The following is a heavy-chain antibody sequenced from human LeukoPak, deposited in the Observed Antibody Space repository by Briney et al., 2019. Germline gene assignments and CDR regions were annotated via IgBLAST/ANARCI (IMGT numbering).Heavy chain of an antibody. V-gene: IGHV3-23*01. Sequence: HTGGSLRLSCAASGFTFSSYGMSWVRQAPGKGLEWVSAISGSGGSTFYADSVRFTISRDNSKDTLYLQMNSLRAEDTAVYYCARHTNSAYDMWGQGTMVTVSS. CDR2: ISGSGGST. CDR3: ARHTNSAYDM. J-gene: IGHJ3*02. D-gene: IGHD2-8*01. CDR1: GFTFSSYG.